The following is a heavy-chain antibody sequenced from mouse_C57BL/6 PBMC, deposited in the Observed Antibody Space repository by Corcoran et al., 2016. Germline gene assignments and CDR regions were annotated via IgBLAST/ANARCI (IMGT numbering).Heavy chain of an antibody. CDR2: INTYSGVP. CDR1: GYTFTTYG. D-gene: IGHD3-2*02. J-gene: IGHJ2*01. Sequence: QIQLVQSGPELKKPGETVKISCKASGYTFTTYGMSWVKQAPGKGLKWMGWINTYSGVPTYADDFKGRFAFSLETSASTAYLQINNLKNEDTATYCCARWKGAQASDYWGQGTTLTVSS. V-gene: IGHV9-3*01. CDR3: ARWKGAQASDY.